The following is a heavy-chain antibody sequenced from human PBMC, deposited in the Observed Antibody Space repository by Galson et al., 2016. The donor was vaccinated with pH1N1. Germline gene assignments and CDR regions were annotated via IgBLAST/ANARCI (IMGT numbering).Heavy chain of an antibody. CDR1: GGSVATNTYY. CDR2: VWYSGNT. V-gene: IGHV4-39*07. J-gene: IGHJ4*02. CDR3: VRIRFNSIDS. D-gene: IGHD3-3*02. Sequence: SETLSLTCTVSGGSVATNTYYWGWIRQPPGKGLEWLGTVWYSGNTYYNPSLQSRVTMSMHTSTNQFSLHLRSVTAADMAMYYCVRIRFNSIDSWGQGTLVTVSS.